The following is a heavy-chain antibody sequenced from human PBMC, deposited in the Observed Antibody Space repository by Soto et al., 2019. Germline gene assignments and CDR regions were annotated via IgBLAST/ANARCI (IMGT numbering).Heavy chain of an antibody. J-gene: IGHJ3*02. CDR2: TNSDGSST. CDR1: RFTFSTYW. D-gene: IGHD6-19*01. CDR3: ASAMGGTRNALNI. V-gene: IGHV3-74*01. Sequence: EVQLVESGGGLVQPGGSLRLSCTASRFTFSTYWMHWVRQDPGKGLLWVSRTNSDGSSTNYADSVKGRFTISRDNAKSTLWLQMNSLRAEETAVYYCASAMGGTRNALNIWGQGTMVTVSS.